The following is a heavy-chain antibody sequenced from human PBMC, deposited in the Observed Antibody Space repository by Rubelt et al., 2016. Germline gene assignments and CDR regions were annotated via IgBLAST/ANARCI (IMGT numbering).Heavy chain of an antibody. CDR2: IYHTGNT. D-gene: IGHD6-6*01. Sequence: QVQLQESGPGLVKSSETLSLTCTVSGGSIRSSNSHYWGWIRQPPGKGLEWIGSIYHTGNTYYNPSLKRRVTIPVDTSKNQFSLNVRSVTAADTAVYYCADRPGVWGKVTTFTGSS. CDR3: ADRPGV. J-gene: IGHJ6*04. V-gene: IGHV4-39*01. CDR1: GGSIRSSNSHY.